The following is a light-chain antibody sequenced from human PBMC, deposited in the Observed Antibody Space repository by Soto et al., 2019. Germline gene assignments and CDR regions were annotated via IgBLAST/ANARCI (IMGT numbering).Light chain of an antibody. J-gene: IGKJ3*01. Sequence: IQLTQSPSSVSACVGDRVPFTCRASQGISTWLAWYQQKPGKAPKLLIYAASSLQSGVPSRFSGSGSGTDFTLTISSLQPEDFASYYCQQVNSYPFTFGPGTKVDIK. CDR2: AAS. CDR3: QQVNSYPFT. CDR1: QGISTW. V-gene: IGKV1-12*01.